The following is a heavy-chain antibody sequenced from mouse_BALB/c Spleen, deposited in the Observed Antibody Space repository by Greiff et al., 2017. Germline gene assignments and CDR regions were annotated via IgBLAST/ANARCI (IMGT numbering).Heavy chain of an antibody. J-gene: IGHJ4*01. CDR1: GYTFTSYW. CDR2: IYPGNSDT. D-gene: IGHD2-1*01. V-gene: IGHV1-5*01. Sequence: SGTVLARPGASVKMSCKASGYTFTSYWMHWVKQRPGQGLEWIGAIYPGNSDTSYNQKFKGKAKLTAVTSTSTAYMELSSLTNEDSAVYYCTRGYGNYADYYAMDYWGQGTSVTVSS. CDR3: TRGYGNYADYYAMDY.